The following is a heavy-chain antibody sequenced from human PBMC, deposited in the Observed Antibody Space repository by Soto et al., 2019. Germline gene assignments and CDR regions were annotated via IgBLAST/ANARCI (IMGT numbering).Heavy chain of an antibody. D-gene: IGHD2-21*02. CDR2: INAGNGNT. V-gene: IGHV1-3*01. CDR3: ASKWGVVETATLSFYL. Sequence: QVQLVQSGAEVKKPEASVKVSCKASGYTFTSYAMHWVRQAPGQRLEWMGWINAGNGNTKYSQKVQRRVTITRDTSASTADTELSSLTYEDTAVYYCASKWGVVETATLSFYLWGHGSTVTVSS. J-gene: IGHJ6*02. CDR1: GYTFTSYA.